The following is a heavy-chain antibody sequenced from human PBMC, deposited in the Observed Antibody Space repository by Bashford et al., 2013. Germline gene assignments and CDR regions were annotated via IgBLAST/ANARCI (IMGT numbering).Heavy chain of an antibody. CDR2: ISSSSSYI. J-gene: IGHJ4*02. CDR3: ARVGDSSGSYYFDY. D-gene: IGHD6-19*01. Sequence: VRQAPGKGLEWVSSISSSSSYIYYADSVKGRFTISRDNAKNSLYLQMNSLRAEDTAVYYCARVGDSSGSYYFDYWGQGTLVTVSS. V-gene: IGHV3-21*01.